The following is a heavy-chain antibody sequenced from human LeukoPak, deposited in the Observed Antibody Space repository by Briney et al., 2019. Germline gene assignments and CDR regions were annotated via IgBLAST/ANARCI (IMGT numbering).Heavy chain of an antibody. CDR2: INHSGST. Sequence: PSETLSLTCAVYGGSFSGYYWSWIRQPPGKGLEWIGEINHSGSTNHNPSLKSRVTISVDTSKNQFSLKLSSVTAADTAVYYCARGWVRGVTHFDYWGQGTLVTVSS. V-gene: IGHV4-34*01. CDR3: ARGWVRGVTHFDY. D-gene: IGHD3-10*01. CDR1: GGSFSGYY. J-gene: IGHJ4*02.